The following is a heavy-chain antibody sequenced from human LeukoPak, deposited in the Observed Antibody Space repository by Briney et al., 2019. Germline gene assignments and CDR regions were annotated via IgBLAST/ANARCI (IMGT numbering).Heavy chain of an antibody. D-gene: IGHD2-21*01. CDR3: ASPRYYGGDCYFFDY. CDR2: IIPILGIA. V-gene: IGHV1-69*04. J-gene: IGHJ4*02. CDR1: GGTFSSYA. Sequence: ASVKVSCKASGGTFSSYAISWVRQAPGQGLEWMGRIIPILGIANYAQKFQGRVTTTADKSTSTAYMELSSLRSEDTAVYYCASPRYYGGDCYFFDYWGQGTLVTVSS.